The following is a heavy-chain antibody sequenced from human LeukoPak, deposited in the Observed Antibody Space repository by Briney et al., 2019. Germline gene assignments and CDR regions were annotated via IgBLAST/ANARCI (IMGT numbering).Heavy chain of an antibody. V-gene: IGHV3-21*01. D-gene: IGHD3-10*01. J-gene: IGHJ6*02. Sequence: GGSLRLCCTASGVSFSRYSMNWVRQAPRKGLEWVSSISSSSSYIYYADSVKGRFTISRDNAKNSLYLQMNSLRAEDTAVYYCARGGFGYYYGMDAWGQGTTVSASS. CDR1: GVSFSRYS. CDR3: ARGGFGYYYGMDA. CDR2: ISSSSSYI.